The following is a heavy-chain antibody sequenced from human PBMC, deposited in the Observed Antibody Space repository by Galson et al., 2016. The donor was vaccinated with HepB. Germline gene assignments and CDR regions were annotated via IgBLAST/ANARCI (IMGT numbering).Heavy chain of an antibody. V-gene: IGHV3-23*01. CDR2: MAGVGGNT. J-gene: IGHJ4*02. CDR3: ARDVGGIMFDY. Sequence: SLRLSCAASGFTFSDYGMAWVRQAPGRGLEWVATMAGVGGNTHYPDSVKGRFTISRDNSKSTLSLQMNSLRAEDTALYYCARDVGGIMFDYWGQGTLVTVSS. CDR1: GFTFSDYG. D-gene: IGHD3-16*02.